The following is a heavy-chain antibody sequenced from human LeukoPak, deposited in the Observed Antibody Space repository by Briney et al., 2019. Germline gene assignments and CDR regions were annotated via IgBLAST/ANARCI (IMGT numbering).Heavy chain of an antibody. J-gene: IGHJ6*03. Sequence: SETLSLTCTVSGGSISSYYWSWIRQPPGKGLEWIGYIYYSGSTNYNPSLKSRVTISMDTPNNQFSLKLTSVTAADTAVYYCARGVDTSVFYYYYYMDVWGKGTTVTVSS. D-gene: IGHD5/OR15-5a*01. CDR2: IYYSGST. V-gene: IGHV4-59*08. CDR3: ARGVDTSVFYYYYYMDV. CDR1: GGSISSYY.